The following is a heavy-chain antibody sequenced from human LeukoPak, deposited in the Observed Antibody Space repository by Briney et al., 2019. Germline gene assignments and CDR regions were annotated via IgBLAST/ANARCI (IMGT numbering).Heavy chain of an antibody. D-gene: IGHD3-22*01. V-gene: IGHV1-69*04. CDR1: GGTFSNYA. CDR3: ASRYYYDSSGYYHYYYGMDV. Sequence: SVKVSCKASGGTFSNYAISWVRQAPGQGLEWMGRIIPILGIANYAQKFQGRVTITADKSTSTAYMELSSLRSEDTAVYYCASRYYYDSSGYYHYYYGMDVWGQGTTVTVSS. J-gene: IGHJ6*02. CDR2: IIPILGIA.